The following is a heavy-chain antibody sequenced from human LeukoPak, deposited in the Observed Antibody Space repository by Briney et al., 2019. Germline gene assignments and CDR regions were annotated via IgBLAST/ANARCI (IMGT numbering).Heavy chain of an antibody. CDR1: GFTFSSYA. D-gene: IGHD3-10*01. CDR3: AKVALLWFGELFPLFDY. CDR2: ISGSGGST. J-gene: IGHJ4*02. V-gene: IGHV3-23*01. Sequence: PGGSLRLSCAASGFTFSSYAMSWVRQAPGKGLEWVSAISGSGGSTYYADSVKGRFTISRDNSKNTLYLQMNSLRAEDTAVYYCAKVALLWFGELFPLFDYWGQGTPVTVSS.